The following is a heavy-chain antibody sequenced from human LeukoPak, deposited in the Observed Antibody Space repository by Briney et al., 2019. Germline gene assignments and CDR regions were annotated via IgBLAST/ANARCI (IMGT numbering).Heavy chain of an antibody. J-gene: IGHJ6*02. V-gene: IGHV3-53*01. CDR1: GFTVSSNY. D-gene: IGHD6-13*01. Sequence: GGSLRLSCAASGFTVSSNYMSWVRQAPGKGLEWVSVIYSGGSTYYADSVKGRFTISRDNSKNTLYPQMNSLRAEDTAVYYCASHALIRAAAGLLDVWGQGTTVTVSS. CDR2: IYSGGST. CDR3: ASHALIRAAAGLLDV.